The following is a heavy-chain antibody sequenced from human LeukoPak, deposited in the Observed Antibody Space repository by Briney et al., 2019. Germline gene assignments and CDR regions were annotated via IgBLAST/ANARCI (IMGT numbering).Heavy chain of an antibody. Sequence: GASVKVSCKASGCTFSSYAISWVRQAPGQGLEWMGGIIPIFGTANYAQKFQGRVTITADESTSTANMELSSLRSEDTAVYYCCGRTYYYDSSGYYRDYWGQGTLVTVSS. CDR3: CGRTYYYDSSGYYRDY. CDR2: IIPIFGTA. J-gene: IGHJ4*02. D-gene: IGHD3-22*01. V-gene: IGHV1-69*13. CDR1: GCTFSSYA.